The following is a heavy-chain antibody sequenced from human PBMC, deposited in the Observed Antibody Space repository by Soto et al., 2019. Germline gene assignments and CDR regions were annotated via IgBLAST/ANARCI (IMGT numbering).Heavy chain of an antibody. D-gene: IGHD6-19*01. V-gene: IGHV4-30-4*01. Sequence: SETLSLTCAVSGGSISSGDYYWSWIRQPPGKGLEWIGYICYSGSTYYNPSLKSRVTISVDTSKNQFSLKLSSVTAADTAVYYCARDGSSGWTGYPDAFDIWGQGTMVTVSS. CDR2: ICYSGST. J-gene: IGHJ3*02. CDR3: ARDGSSGWTGYPDAFDI. CDR1: GGSISSGDYY.